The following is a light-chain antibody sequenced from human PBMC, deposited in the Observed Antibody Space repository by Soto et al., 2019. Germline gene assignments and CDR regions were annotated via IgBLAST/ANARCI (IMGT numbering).Light chain of an antibody. CDR2: EVS. J-gene: IGLJ2*01. Sequence: QSVLTQPASVSGSPGQSITISCTGTSSDVGGYNYVSWYQQYPGKAPKLMIYEVSNRPSGAGVSSRFSGSKSGNTASLTISGLQAEDEADYYCSSCTSSTTLIFGGGTKLTVL. V-gene: IGLV2-14*01. CDR3: SSCTSSTTLI. CDR1: SSDVGGYNY.